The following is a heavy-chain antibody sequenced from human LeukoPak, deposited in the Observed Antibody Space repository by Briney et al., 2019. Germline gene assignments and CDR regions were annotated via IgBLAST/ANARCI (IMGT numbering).Heavy chain of an antibody. CDR1: GGSISSYY. D-gene: IGHD4-17*01. CDR2: IYYSGST. J-gene: IGHJ4*02. V-gene: IGHV4-59*01. CDR3: AKEKGYGDYGAHYYFDY. Sequence: SETLSLTCTVSGGSISSYYWSWIRQPPGKGLEWIGYIYYSGSTNYNPSLKSRVTISVDTSKNQFSLKLSSVTAADTAVYYCAKEKGYGDYGAHYYFDYWGQGTLVTVSS.